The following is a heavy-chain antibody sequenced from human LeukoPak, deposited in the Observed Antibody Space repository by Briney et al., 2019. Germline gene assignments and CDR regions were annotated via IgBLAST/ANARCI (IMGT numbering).Heavy chain of an antibody. CDR2: ISSSGSTI. Sequence: GGSLRLSCAASGFTFSDYYMSWIRQAPGKGLEWVSYISSSGSTIYYADSVKGRFTISRDNAKNSLYLQINSLRAEDTAVYYCARAGSYYYDSSPGYWGQGTLVTVSS. CDR1: GFTFSDYY. J-gene: IGHJ4*02. D-gene: IGHD3-22*01. CDR3: ARAGSYYYDSSPGY. V-gene: IGHV3-11*01.